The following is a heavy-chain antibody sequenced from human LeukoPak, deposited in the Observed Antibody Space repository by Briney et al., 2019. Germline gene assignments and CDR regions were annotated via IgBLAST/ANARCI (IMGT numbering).Heavy chain of an antibody. Sequence: SEKVSRKGSGGTVTNNAFSWVRQAPRQRLEWMGGIIPGFGTASYAQQFQDRAWVTADESASAAYIQLSSLRSEDTGVYYCAIGHYCSGRSFHYGMDVWREGTTVTV. CDR2: IIPGFGTA. CDR1: GGTVTNNA. J-gene: IGHJ6*02. CDR3: AIGHYCSGRSFHYGMDV. D-gene: IGHD2-15*01. V-gene: IGHV1-69*01.